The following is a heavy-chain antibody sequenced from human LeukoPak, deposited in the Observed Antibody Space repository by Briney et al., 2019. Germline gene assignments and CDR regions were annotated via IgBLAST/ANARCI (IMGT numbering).Heavy chain of an antibody. CDR2: ISATGGTI. CDR3: AIGGSGGYNYGLGYYFDY. Sequence: QAGGSLRLSCAASGFTFSSNGMNWVRQAPGKGLEWVSYISATGGTIYYADSVKGRFTISRDNAKNSLYLQMNSLRAEDTAVYYCAIGGSGGYNYGLGYYFDYWGQGTLVTVSS. D-gene: IGHD5-18*01. J-gene: IGHJ4*02. V-gene: IGHV3-48*04. CDR1: GFTFSSNG.